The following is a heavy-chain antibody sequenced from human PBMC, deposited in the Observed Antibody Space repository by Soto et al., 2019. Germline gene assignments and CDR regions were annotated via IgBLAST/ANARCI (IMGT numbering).Heavy chain of an antibody. CDR2: IYFNGST. J-gene: IGHJ4*02. CDR1: GGCSISYY. Sequence: PSETRSVACTVAGGCSISYYWGWIRQPPGKGLEWIGSIYFNGSTYYSPSLKSRVTISVDTYKKQFALKLSSVTDADAAVYYCARHYAVVLYYFDYWGQGTLVTVSS. V-gene: IGHV4-39*01. CDR3: ARHYAVVLYYFDY. D-gene: IGHD2-15*01.